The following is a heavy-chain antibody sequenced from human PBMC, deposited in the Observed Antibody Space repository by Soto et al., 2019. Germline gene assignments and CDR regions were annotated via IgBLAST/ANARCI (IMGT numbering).Heavy chain of an antibody. CDR1: GYSFTSYW. D-gene: IGHD3-22*01. J-gene: IGHJ6*02. V-gene: IGHV5-51*01. CDR3: ARATYYYDSSGYYYYYGMDV. CDR2: IYPGDSDT. Sequence: XESLKISCKGSGYSFTSYWIGLVRQMPGKGLEWMGVIYPGDSDTRYSPSFQGQVTISADKSISTAYLQWSSLKASDTAMYYCARATYYYDSSGYYYYYGMDVWGQGTTVTV.